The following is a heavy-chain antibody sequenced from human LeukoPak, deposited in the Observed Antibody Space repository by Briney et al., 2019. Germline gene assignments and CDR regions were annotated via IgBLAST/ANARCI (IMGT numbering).Heavy chain of an antibody. CDR2: ISYDGSNK. J-gene: IGHJ6*03. Sequence: GGSLRLSCAASGFTFSSFALHWVRQAPGKGLEWVAFISYDGSNKYYADSVKGRFTISRDNAKNSLYLQMNSLRAEDTAVYYCARAAIKNYDFWSGYHERNKNYYYMDVWGKGTTVTVSS. D-gene: IGHD3-3*01. CDR3: ARAAIKNYDFWSGYHERNKNYYYMDV. CDR1: GFTFSSFA. V-gene: IGHV3-30*04.